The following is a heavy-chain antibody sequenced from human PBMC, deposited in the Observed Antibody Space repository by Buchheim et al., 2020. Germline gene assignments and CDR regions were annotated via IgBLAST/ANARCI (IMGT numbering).Heavy chain of an antibody. D-gene: IGHD4-17*01. CDR3: VRDNGDSFYNYHGMDV. J-gene: IGHJ6*02. CDR1: GASISSGSYY. CDR2: VYYSGST. Sequence: QLQLQESGPGLVKPSETLSLTCSVSGASISSGSYYWGWIRQPPGKGLEWIGNVYYSGSTCYNPSLKSRFIISVDTSQNQFSLTLTSVTAADAAVYYCVRDNGDSFYNYHGMDVWGQGTT. V-gene: IGHV4-39*01.